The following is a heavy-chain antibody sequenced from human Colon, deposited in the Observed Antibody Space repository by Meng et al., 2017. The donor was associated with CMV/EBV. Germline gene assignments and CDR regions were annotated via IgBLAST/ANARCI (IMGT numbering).Heavy chain of an antibody. CDR2: IYVDGST. D-gene: IGHD3-16*01. V-gene: IGHV3-53*01. CDR3: ARDLGGGDYFDY. J-gene: IGHJ4*02. CDR1: GLSVSSNY. Sequence: VQLEGSGGALIQPGGSLRLSCAASGLSVSSNYMSWVRQAPGKGLDWGSVIYVDGSTYYAESVRGRFTISRDSSTNTVHLHLNSLRDDDSAVYYCARDLGGGDYFDYWGQGTVVTVSS.